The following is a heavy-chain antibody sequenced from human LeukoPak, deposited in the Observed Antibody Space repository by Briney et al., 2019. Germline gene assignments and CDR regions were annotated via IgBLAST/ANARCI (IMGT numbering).Heavy chain of an antibody. CDR2: IYPGDSDT. CDR3: ARRKYCSGGNCSYFDY. CDR1: GYSFTSYS. V-gene: IGHV5-51*01. J-gene: IGHJ4*02. D-gene: IGHD2-15*01. Sequence: GESLKISCKGSGYSFTSYSIGWVRQMPGKGLEWMGIIYPGDSDTRYSPSFQGQVTISADKSISTAYLQWSSLKASDTAMYYCARRKYCSGGNCSYFDYWGQGTLVTVSS.